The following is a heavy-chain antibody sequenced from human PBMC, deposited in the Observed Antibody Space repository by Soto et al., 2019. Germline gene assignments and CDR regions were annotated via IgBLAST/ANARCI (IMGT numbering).Heavy chain of an antibody. CDR2: IYPRGSDT. CDR3: ARGYTGGLSIRPYYFAL. CDR1: GYRFTRYW. J-gene: IGHJ4*02. Sequence: LGESLKLSCKGSGYRFTRYWIAWVRQLPAKGLDLMEIIYPRGSDTRYNPSFQGPVIISVNNATSTAYLKWNCLNATYVAMYFSARGYTGGLSIRPYYFALWGQGTPVTVSS. V-gene: IGHV5-51*01. D-gene: IGHD5-12*01.